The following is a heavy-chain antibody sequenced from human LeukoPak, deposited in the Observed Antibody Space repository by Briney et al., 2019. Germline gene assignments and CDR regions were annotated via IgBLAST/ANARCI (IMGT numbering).Heavy chain of an antibody. CDR1: GFTFSDAW. V-gene: IGHV3-15*01. Sequence: PGGSLRLSCAASGFTFSDAWMNWVRQAPGKGLEWVGRIKTKTDGGATDYAAPVKGRFTISRDDSKNTLFLQMNSLKTEDTAVYYCTTVLEPYESGSYYNAPWGQGTLVTVSS. CDR2: IKTKTDGGAT. CDR3: TTVLEPYESGSYYNAP. J-gene: IGHJ5*02. D-gene: IGHD3-10*01.